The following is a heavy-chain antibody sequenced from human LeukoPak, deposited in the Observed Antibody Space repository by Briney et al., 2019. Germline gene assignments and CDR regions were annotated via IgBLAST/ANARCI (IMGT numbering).Heavy chain of an antibody. CDR2: IIPIFGTA. V-gene: IGHV1-69*13. Sequence: GASVKVSCKASGGTFSSYAISWVRQAPGQGLEWMGGIIPIFGTANYAQKFQGRVTITADESTSTAYMELSSLRSEDTAVYYCARKDSSGWYNWFDPWGQGTLVTVSS. J-gene: IGHJ5*02. CDR3: ARKDSSGWYNWFDP. D-gene: IGHD6-19*01. CDR1: GGTFSSYA.